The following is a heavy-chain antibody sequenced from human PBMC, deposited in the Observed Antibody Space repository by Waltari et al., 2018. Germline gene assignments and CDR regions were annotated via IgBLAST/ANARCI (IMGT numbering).Heavy chain of an antibody. V-gene: IGHV3-74*01. Sequence: EVQLVESGGTLVQPGGSLRLSCAVSGFTFSSYWVHWVRQAPGRGLGWEGAINIVGLGTVYGASVKVRFTISRDNAKNTLYWQMNSLRADDTAVYYCARGVPDYSSLAYWGQGTLVTVSS. CDR3: ARGVPDYSSLAY. CDR2: INIVGLGT. D-gene: IGHD4-4*01. CDR1: GFTFSSYW. J-gene: IGHJ4*02.